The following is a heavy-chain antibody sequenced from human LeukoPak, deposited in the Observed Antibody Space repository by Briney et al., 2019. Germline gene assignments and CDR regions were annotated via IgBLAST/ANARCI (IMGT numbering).Heavy chain of an antibody. J-gene: IGHJ4*02. CDR3: ARVSSMLRGPLVIQYFDF. V-gene: IGHV3-53*01. CDR2: IYSGGNT. D-gene: IGHD3-10*01. Sequence: GGSLRLSCTVSGFTVSSNSWSWVRQAPGKGLEWVSFIYSGGNTHYSDSVKGRFTISRDNSKNTLYLQMNSLRADDTAVYYCARVSSMLRGPLVIQYFDFWGQGTLVTVSS. CDR1: GFTVSSNS.